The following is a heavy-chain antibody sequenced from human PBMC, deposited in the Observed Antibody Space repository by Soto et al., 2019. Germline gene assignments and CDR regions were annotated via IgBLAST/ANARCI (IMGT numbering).Heavy chain of an antibody. V-gene: IGHV3-23*01. CDR3: AKAVLGYDFWSGYSWPVDY. J-gene: IGHJ4*02. CDR2: ISGSGGST. D-gene: IGHD3-3*01. CDR1: GFTFSSYA. Sequence: EVQLLESGGGLVQPGGSLRLSCAASGFTFSSYAMSWVRQAPGKGLEWVSAISGSGGSTYYADSVKGRFTISRDNFKNPLYLQMNSLRAEDTAVYYCAKAVLGYDFWSGYSWPVDYWGQGTLVTVSS.